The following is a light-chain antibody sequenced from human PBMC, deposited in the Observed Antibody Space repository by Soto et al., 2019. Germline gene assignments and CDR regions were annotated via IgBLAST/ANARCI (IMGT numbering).Light chain of an antibody. Sequence: DIQMTQSQSSVSSSVGDRVTITCRASQSISNWLAWYQQKPGKAPKRLIYSASILQNGVPSRFSGSGSGTDFTLTINSLQPEDFATYHCQQAGRFPRTFGNGTKV. J-gene: IGKJ1*01. V-gene: IGKV1-12*01. CDR3: QQAGRFPRT. CDR1: QSISNW. CDR2: SAS.